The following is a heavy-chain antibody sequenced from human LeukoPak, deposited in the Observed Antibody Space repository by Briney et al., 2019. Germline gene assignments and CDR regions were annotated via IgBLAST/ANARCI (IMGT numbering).Heavy chain of an antibody. CDR1: GFTFSSYA. CDR2: ISWISGSI. D-gene: IGHD3-3*01. J-gene: IGHJ4*02. Sequence: GGSLRLSCAASGFTFSSYAMSWVRQAPGKGLEWVSGISWISGSIGYADSVRGRFTISRDNAKNSLYLQMNSLRADDMALYYCAKASRPYDFWSGPDYWGQGTLVTVSS. V-gene: IGHV3-9*03. CDR3: AKASRPYDFWSGPDY.